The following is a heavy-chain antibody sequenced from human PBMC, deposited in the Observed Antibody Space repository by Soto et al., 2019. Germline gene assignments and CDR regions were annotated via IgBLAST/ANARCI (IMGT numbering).Heavy chain of an antibody. CDR3: ARGNPAGYSSGWNYFDY. Sequence: GGSLRLSCAASGFTSSSYIMNWVRQSPGKGLEWVSYISSSSSTIYYADSVKGRFTISRDNAKNSLYPQMNSLRDEDTAVYYCARGNPAGYSSGWNYFDYWGQGTLVTVSS. D-gene: IGHD6-19*01. V-gene: IGHV3-48*02. CDR1: GFTSSSYI. CDR2: ISSSSSTI. J-gene: IGHJ4*02.